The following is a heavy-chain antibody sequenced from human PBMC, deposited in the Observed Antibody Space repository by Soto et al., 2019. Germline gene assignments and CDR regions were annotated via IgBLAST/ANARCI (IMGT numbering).Heavy chain of an antibody. Sequence: EVQLLESGGGLVQPGGSLRLSCVASGFTFSSYAMSWVRQAQGKGLQWVSAVSPSGDITYYADSVKGRSTISRDNSKNKLDLQVNSLRDEDTAVYYCAKKYCGSASCHAHVWGKGTTVTVSS. D-gene: IGHD2-2*01. CDR1: GFTFSSYA. CDR2: VSPSGDIT. CDR3: AKKYCGSASCHAHV. J-gene: IGHJ6*04. V-gene: IGHV3-23*01.